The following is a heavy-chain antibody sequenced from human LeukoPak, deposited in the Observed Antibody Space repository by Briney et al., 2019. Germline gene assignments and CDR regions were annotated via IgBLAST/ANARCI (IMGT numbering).Heavy chain of an antibody. V-gene: IGHV1-2*02. D-gene: IGHD1-26*01. J-gene: IGHJ4*02. CDR3: ARDSGVGATLFDY. CDR1: GYTFTGYY. Sequence: ASVKVSCEASGYTFTGYYMHWVRQAPGQGLEWMGWINPNSGGTNYAQKFQGRVTMTRDTSISTAYMGLSRLRSDDTAVYYCARDSGVGATLFDYWGQGTLVTVSS. CDR2: INPNSGGT.